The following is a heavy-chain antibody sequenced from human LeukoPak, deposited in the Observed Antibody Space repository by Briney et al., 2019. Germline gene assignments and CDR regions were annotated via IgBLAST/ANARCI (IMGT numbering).Heavy chain of an antibody. CDR2: IYYSGGS. CDR1: GGFISSYY. CDR3: ARGGWYNDY. Sequence: PSETLSLTCTVSGGFISSYYWSWIRQPPGKGLEFIGCIYYSGGSNYNPSLKSRVTISVDTSKNQFSLNLSSVTAADMAVYYCARGGWYNDYWGQGTLVTVSS. D-gene: IGHD6-19*01. V-gene: IGHV4-59*12. J-gene: IGHJ4*02.